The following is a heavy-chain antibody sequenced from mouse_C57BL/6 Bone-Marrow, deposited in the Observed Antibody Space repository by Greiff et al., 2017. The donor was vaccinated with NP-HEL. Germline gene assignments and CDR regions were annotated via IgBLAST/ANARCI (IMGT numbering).Heavy chain of an antibody. CDR2: IHPNSGST. D-gene: IGHD1-1*01. CDR3: AREEYYGSGGAMDY. V-gene: IGHV1-64*01. Sequence: QVHVKQPGAELVKPGASVKLSCKASGYTFTSYWMHWVKQRPGQGLEWIGMIHPNSGSTNYNEKFKSKATLTVDKSSSTAYMQLSSLTSEDSAVYYCAREEYYGSGGAMDYWGQGTSVTVSS. J-gene: IGHJ4*01. CDR1: GYTFTSYW.